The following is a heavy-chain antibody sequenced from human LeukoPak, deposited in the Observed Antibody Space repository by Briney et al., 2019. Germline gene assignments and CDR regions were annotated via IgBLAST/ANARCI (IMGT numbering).Heavy chain of an antibody. Sequence: PSETLSLTCTVSGYSISSGYYWGWVRQPPGKGLEWIGSIYHSGSTYYNPSLKSRVTISVDTSKNQFSLNVNSLTAADTAVYYFAPNGSYRMEVWGKGPRSPSPQ. CDR2: IYHSGST. CDR3: APNGSYRMEV. J-gene: IGHJ6*04. D-gene: IGHD5-24*01. CDR1: GYSISSGYY. V-gene: IGHV4-38-2*02.